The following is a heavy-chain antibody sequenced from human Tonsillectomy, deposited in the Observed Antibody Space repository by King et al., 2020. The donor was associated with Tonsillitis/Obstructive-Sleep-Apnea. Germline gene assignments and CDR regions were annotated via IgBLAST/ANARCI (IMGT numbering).Heavy chain of an antibody. Sequence: TLQESGPTLVKPPQTLTLTCTFSGFSLSTSGVGVGWIRQPPGKALEWLALIYWDDDKRYSPSLKSRLTITKDTSKNQVVLTMTNMDPVDTATYYCAHRAYMTTVTSAFDYWGQGTLVTVSS. V-gene: IGHV2-5*02. J-gene: IGHJ4*02. CDR1: GFSLSTSGVG. CDR3: AHRAYMTTVTSAFDY. CDR2: IYWDDDK. D-gene: IGHD4-17*01.